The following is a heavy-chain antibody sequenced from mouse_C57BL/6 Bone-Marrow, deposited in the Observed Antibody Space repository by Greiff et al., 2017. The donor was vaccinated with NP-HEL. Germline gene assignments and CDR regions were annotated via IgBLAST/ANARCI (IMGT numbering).Heavy chain of an antibody. CDR1: GYSITSDY. D-gene: IGHD2-2*01. V-gene: IGHV3-8*01. CDR2: ISYSGST. CDR3: ARSPLWLRRNYYAMDY. J-gene: IGHJ4*01. Sequence: VQLKESGPGLAKPSQTLSLTCSVTGYSITSDYWNWIRKFPGNKLEYMVYISYSGSTYYNPSLKSRISITRDTSKNQYYLQLNSVTTEDTATYYCARSPLWLRRNYYAMDYWGQGTSVTVSS.